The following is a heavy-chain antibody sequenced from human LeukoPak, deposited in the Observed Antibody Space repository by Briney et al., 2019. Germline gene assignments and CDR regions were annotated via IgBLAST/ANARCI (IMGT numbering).Heavy chain of an antibody. D-gene: IGHD3-10*02. Sequence: ASVKVSCKASGYSFTGYYIHWVRQAPGQGPEWMGWINSISAGTQYAQKFQGRVTMTSDTSISTAYMELSRLRSDDTGVYYCATXXYVTFYSMDVWGRGTTVTVSS. J-gene: IGHJ6*02. CDR3: ATXXYVTFYSMDV. CDR1: GYSFTGYY. CDR2: INSISAGT. V-gene: IGHV1-2*02.